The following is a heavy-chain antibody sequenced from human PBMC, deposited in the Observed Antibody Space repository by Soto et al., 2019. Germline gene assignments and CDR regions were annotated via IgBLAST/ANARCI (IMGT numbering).Heavy chain of an antibody. V-gene: IGHV6-1*01. D-gene: IGHD3-10*01. CDR2: TYYRSKWYN. CDR1: VDSVSSNSAA. CDR3: ARDRPYYYGSGSPFDY. Sequence: SQTLSLTCAISVDSVSSNSAAWNWIRQSPSRGLEWLGRTYYRSKWYNDYAVSVKSRITINPDTSKNQFSLQLNSVTPEDTAVYYCARDRPYYYGSGSPFDYWGQGTLVTVSS. J-gene: IGHJ4*02.